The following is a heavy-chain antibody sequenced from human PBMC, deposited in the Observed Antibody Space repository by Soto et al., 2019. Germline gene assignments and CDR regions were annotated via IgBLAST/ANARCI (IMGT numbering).Heavy chain of an antibody. J-gene: IGHJ4*02. CDR1: GYTFSSHG. CDR2: ISTYNGNT. Sequence: RASVKVSCKASGYTFSSHGVTWVRQAPGQGLEWMGWISTYNGNTNYEQKIQDRVTMTTDTSTNTAYMEMRSLRSDDTAVYYCARSGNWNYASDYWGQGTLVTVSS. D-gene: IGHD1-7*01. CDR3: ARSGNWNYASDY. V-gene: IGHV1-18*01.